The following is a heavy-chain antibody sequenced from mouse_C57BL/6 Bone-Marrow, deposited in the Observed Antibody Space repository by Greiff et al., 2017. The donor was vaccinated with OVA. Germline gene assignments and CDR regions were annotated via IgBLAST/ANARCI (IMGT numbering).Heavy chain of an antibody. J-gene: IGHJ3*01. V-gene: IGHV1-69*01. CDR3: ARGGPYYYGSSSFAY. CDR2: IDPSDSYT. CDR1: GYTFTSYW. Sequence: QVQLQQPGAELVMPGASVKLSCKASGYTFTSYWMHWVKQRPGQGLEWIGEIDPSDSYTNYNQKFKGKSTLTVDKSSSTAYMQLSSLTSEDSAVYYCARGGPYYYGSSSFAYWGEGSLGTVSA. D-gene: IGHD1-1*01.